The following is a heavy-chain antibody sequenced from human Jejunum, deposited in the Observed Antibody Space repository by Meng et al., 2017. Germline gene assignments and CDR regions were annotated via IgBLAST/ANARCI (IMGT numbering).Heavy chain of an antibody. CDR2: IYYSGST. J-gene: IGHJ4*02. CDR1: GGSTISSGYY. CDR3: ARHFLTMSKDYFDY. D-gene: IGHD2/OR15-2a*01. V-gene: IGHV4-39*01. Sequence: QVQLQESGPGLVKPSETLSLTCTVSGGSTISSGYYWGWIRQPPGKGLERMGSIYYSGSTYYNSPLKSRVTIFVDTSKNQFSLKLRSVTAADTAIYYCARHFLTMSKDYFDYWGQGTLVTVSS.